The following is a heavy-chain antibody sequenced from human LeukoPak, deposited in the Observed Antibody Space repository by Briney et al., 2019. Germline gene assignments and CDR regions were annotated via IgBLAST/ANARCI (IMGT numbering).Heavy chain of an antibody. CDR3: ARGGYGHNMDV. D-gene: IGHD3-10*01. V-gene: IGHV3-74*01. J-gene: IGHJ6*03. CDR2: IKNAGIDT. Sequence: PGGSLRLPCVGSGFMFSNYYMYWVRQAPGKGLVWVSRIKNAGIDTIYADSVKGRFTASRDNAKNTVYLQMSSLRAEDTAVYYCARGGYGHNMDVWGEGTTVTVSS. CDR1: GFMFSNYY.